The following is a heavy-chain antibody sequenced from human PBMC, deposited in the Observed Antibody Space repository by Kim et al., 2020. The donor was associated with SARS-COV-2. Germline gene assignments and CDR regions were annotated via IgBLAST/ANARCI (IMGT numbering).Heavy chain of an antibody. V-gene: IGHV4-39*07. CDR3: ASDYYDSSGYWGS. D-gene: IGHD3-22*01. Sequence: SPALKSRMTISVDTSKNQFSLKLSSVTAADTAVYYCASDYYDSSGYWGSWGQGTLVTVSS. J-gene: IGHJ4*02.